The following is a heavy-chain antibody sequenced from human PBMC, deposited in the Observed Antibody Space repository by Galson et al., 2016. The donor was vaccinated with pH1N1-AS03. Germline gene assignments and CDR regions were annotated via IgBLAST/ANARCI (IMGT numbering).Heavy chain of an antibody. CDR2: IHGNGGTP. CDR1: GFPFSDYA. Sequence: SLRLSCAASGFPFSDYAMSWVRQAPGKGLEWVSGIHGNGGTPFYANSVKGRFTISRDNSKNTLYLQMNSLRAEDTAVYSCAKMGGWGEQNYHLAQWGQGTLGTVSS. CDR3: AKMGGWGEQNYHLAQ. D-gene: IGHD1/OR15-1a*01. J-gene: IGHJ4*02. V-gene: IGHV3-23*01.